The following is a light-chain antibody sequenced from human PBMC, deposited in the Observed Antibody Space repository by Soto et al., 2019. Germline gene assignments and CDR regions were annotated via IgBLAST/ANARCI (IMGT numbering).Light chain of an antibody. CDR2: ATS. CDR1: QNIPSY. J-gene: IGKJ5*01. V-gene: IGKV1-8*01. Sequence: AIRMTQSPSSLSAYIGDRVTITCRGSQNIPSYVAWYQKKPGEAPKVLIYATSTLQTGVPSRFSGSGSGADFTLTINYLQSEDSATYYCQQYYSYPITFGQGTRLEIK. CDR3: QQYYSYPIT.